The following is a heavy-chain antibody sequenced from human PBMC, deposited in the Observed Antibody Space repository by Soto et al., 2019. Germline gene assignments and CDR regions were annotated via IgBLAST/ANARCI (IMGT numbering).Heavy chain of an antibody. V-gene: IGHV1-18*01. CDR3: ARDGNQVDTAMAARYYYGMDV. CDR1: GYTFTSYG. CDR2: ISAYNGNT. J-gene: IGHJ6*02. Sequence: QVQLVQSGAEVKKPGASVKVSCKASGYTFTSYGISWVRQAPGQGLGWMGWISAYNGNTNYAQKLQGRVTTTTHTPTSTAYRELRSLRSDDTAVYYCARDGNQVDTAMAARYYYGMDVWGQGTTVTVSS. D-gene: IGHD5-18*01.